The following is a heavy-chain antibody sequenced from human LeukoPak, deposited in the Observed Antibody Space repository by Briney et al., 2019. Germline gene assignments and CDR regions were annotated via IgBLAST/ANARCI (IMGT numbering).Heavy chain of an antibody. D-gene: IGHD6-19*01. CDR1: GFNFGTYA. Sequence: GGSLRLSCAASGFNFGTYAMNWVRQASGKGLEWVGRIRSKANSYATAYAASVKGRFTISRDDSKNTAYLQMNSLKTEDTAVYYCTRWYSSGWAFDYWGQGTLVTVSS. CDR3: TRWYSSGWAFDY. J-gene: IGHJ4*02. CDR2: IRSKANSYAT. V-gene: IGHV3-73*01.